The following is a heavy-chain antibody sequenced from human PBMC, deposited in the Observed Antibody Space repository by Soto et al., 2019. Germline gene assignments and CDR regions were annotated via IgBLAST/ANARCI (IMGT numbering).Heavy chain of an antibody. J-gene: IGHJ5*02. CDR2: MNPNSGNT. D-gene: IGHD6-6*01. V-gene: IGHV1-8*01. CDR3: ASANRTEYSTNGGWFDP. Sequence: ASVKVSCKASGYTFTSYDINWVRQATGQGLEWMGWMNPNSGNTGYAQKFQGRVTMTRNTSISTAYMELSSLRSEDTAVYYCASANRTEYSTNGGWFDPGGQGTLVTVSS. CDR1: GYTFTSYD.